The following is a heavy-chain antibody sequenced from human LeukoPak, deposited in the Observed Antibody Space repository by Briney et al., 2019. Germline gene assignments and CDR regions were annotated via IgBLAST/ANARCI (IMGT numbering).Heavy chain of an antibody. CDR1: GGSISSYY. J-gene: IGHJ6*02. D-gene: IGHD2-15*01. Sequence: RASETLSLTCTVSGGSISSYYWSWIRQPPGKGLEWIGYIYYSGSTNYNPSLKSRVTISVDTSKNQFSLKLSSVTAADTAVYYCARVWSPGVVVAATTLSYYGMDVWGQGTTVTVSS. CDR3: ARVWSPGVVVAATTLSYYGMDV. CDR2: IYYSGST. V-gene: IGHV4-59*01.